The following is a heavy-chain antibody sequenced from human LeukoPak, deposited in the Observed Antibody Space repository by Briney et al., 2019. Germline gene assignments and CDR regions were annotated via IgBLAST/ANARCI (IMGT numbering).Heavy chain of an antibody. Sequence: QSGGSLRLSCAASGFTFGIYAMSWVRQAPGKGLEWVSALDGNGAKTFYADSVKGCFTISRDNSKNTLYLQMNSLRAEDTAVYYCAKDRSYSLDVWGQGTTVTVSS. V-gene: IGHV3-23*01. CDR2: LDGNGAKT. CDR3: AKDRSYSLDV. CDR1: GFTFGIYA. J-gene: IGHJ6*02.